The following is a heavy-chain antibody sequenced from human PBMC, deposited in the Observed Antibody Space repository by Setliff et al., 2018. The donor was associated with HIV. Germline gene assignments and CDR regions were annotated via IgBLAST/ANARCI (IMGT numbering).Heavy chain of an antibody. CDR2: ISYDGTDK. J-gene: IGHJ3*02. D-gene: IGHD1-1*01. CDR1: RFTFSDYT. V-gene: IGHV3-30-3*01. Sequence: PGGSLRLSCAASRFTFSDYTMHWVRQAPGKGLEWVASISYDGTDKYYTDSMKGRFTISRDNSKNTLYLQMDDLRAEDTAVYYCAREEGTKGAFDIWGQGTKVTVSS. CDR3: AREEGTKGAFDI.